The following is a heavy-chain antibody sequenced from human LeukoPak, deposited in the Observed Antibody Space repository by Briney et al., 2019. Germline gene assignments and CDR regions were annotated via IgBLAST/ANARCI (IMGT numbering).Heavy chain of an antibody. CDR2: INPNSGGT. CDR3: ARNAHYYGSGSRGYFDY. J-gene: IGHJ4*02. Sequence: ASVKVSCKASGYTFTGYYMHWVRQAPGQGLEWMGRINPNSGGTNYAQKFQGRVTMTRDTSISTAYMEPSRLRSDDTAVYYCARNAHYYGSGSRGYFDYWGQGTLVTVSS. V-gene: IGHV1-2*06. D-gene: IGHD3-10*01. CDR1: GYTFTGYY.